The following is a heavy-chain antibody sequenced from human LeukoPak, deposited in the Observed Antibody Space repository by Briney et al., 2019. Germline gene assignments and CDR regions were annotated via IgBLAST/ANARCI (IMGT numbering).Heavy chain of an antibody. CDR2: INQGGSVK. CDR1: GLTVSSYW. J-gene: IGHJ4*02. V-gene: IGHV3-7*01. D-gene: IGHD5-12*01. Sequence: GGSLRLSCAASGLTVSSYWMSWVRQAPGKGLEWVANINQGGSVKYYVDSVKGRCTISRDDAKNSLYEQMNSLRDEDTAVYYCARVGYSGWNLEYWGQGTLVTVSS. CDR3: ARVGYSGWNLEY.